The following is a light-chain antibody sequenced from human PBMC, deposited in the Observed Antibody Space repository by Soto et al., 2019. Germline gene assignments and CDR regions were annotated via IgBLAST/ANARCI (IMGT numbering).Light chain of an antibody. CDR3: CSYAGSSTFV. V-gene: IGLV2-23*02. Sequence: HSVLTQPASVSGSPGQSITISFTGTSSDVGSYNLVSWYQQHPGKAPKLMIYEVSKRPSGVSNRFSGSKSGNTASLTISGLQAEDEADYYCCSYAGSSTFVFGTGTKVTV. CDR1: SSDVGSYNL. J-gene: IGLJ1*01. CDR2: EVS.